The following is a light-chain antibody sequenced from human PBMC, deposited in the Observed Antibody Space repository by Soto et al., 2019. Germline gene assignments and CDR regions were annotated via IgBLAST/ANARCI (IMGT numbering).Light chain of an antibody. CDR1: SSDVGGYNY. V-gene: IGLV2-14*01. Sequence: QSALTQPASVSGSPGQSITISCTGTSSDVGGYNYVSWYQHHPGKAPKLMIYEVSDRPSGVSNRFSGSKSDNTASLTISGLQAEDEADYYCSSYSISSTRYVFGTGTKVTVL. J-gene: IGLJ1*01. CDR3: SSYSISSTRYV. CDR2: EVS.